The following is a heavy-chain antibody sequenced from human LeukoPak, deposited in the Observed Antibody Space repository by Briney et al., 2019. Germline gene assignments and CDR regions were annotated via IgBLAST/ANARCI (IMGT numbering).Heavy chain of an antibody. J-gene: IGHJ4*02. V-gene: IGHV3-11*05. CDR3: ARGHKWNDY. CDR1: GFTFSDYY. D-gene: IGHD1-20*01. CDR2: ISSSSSYT. Sequence: GGSLRLSCAASGFTFSDYYMSWIHQAPGKGLEYVSYISSSSSYTNYADSVEGRFTVSRDNAKNSLYLQMNSLRAEDTAVYYCARGHKWNDYWGQGTLVTVSS.